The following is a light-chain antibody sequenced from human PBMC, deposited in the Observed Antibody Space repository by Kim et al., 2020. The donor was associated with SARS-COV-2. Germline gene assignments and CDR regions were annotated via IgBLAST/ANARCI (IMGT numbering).Light chain of an antibody. V-gene: IGKV3-11*01. CDR1: QSVSSY. CDR3: QQRSNWPPKYT. CDR2: DAS. Sequence: EIVLTQSPAPLSLSPGERATLSCRASQSVSSYLAWYQQKPDQAPRLLIYDASNRATGIPARFSGSGSGTDFTLTISSLEPEDFAVYYCQQRSNWPPKYTFGQGTKLEI. J-gene: IGKJ2*01.